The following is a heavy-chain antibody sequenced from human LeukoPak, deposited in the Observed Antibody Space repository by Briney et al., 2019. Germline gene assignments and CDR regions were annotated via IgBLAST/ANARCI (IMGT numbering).Heavy chain of an antibody. V-gene: IGHV3-21*01. CDR1: GFTFSSYS. CDR2: ISSSSSYI. CDR3: ARDGIQLWFKYYYYYGMDV. D-gene: IGHD5-18*01. J-gene: IGHJ6*02. Sequence: GGSLRLSCAASGFTFSSYSMNWVRQAPGKGLEWVSSISSSSSYIYYADSVKGRFTISRDNAKNSLYLQMNSLRAEDTAVYYCARDGIQLWFKYYYYYGMDVWGQGTTVTVSS.